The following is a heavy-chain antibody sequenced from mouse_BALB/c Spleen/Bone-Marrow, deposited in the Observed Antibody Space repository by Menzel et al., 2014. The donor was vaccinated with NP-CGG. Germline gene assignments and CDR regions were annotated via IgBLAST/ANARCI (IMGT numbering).Heavy chain of an antibody. CDR3: ARSGSSSGYFDY. CDR1: GFTFSSFG. D-gene: IGHD1-1*01. CDR2: ISSGSSTV. Sequence: EVQGVESGGGLVQPGGSRKLSCAASGFTFSSFGMHWVRQAPEKGLEWVAYISSGSSTVYYADKVMGRFTISRDNPKNTLFLQMTGLRSEDTAMYYCARSGSSSGYFDYWGQGTTLTVSS. J-gene: IGHJ2*01. V-gene: IGHV5-17*02.